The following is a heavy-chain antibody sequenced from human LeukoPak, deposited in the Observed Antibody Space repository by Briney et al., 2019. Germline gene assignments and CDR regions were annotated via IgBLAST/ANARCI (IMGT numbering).Heavy chain of an antibody. CDR2: ISGSGGST. V-gene: IGHV3-23*01. Sequence: GGSLRLSCAASGFTFSNYGVSWVRQAPGKGLEWVSAISGSGGSTYYADSVKGRFTISRDNFKNTLYLQMNSLRAEDTAVYYCARDVYDFWSGRFPMAIWGQGTMVTVSS. CDR3: ARDVYDFWSGRFPMAI. D-gene: IGHD3-3*01. CDR1: GFTFSNYG. J-gene: IGHJ3*02.